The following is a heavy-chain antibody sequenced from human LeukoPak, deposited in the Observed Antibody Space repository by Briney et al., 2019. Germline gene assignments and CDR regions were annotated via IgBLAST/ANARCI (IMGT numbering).Heavy chain of an antibody. Sequence: GGSLRLSCAASGFTFSSYSMNWVRQAPGKGLEWVSSISSSSSYIYYADSVKGRFTISRDNAKNSLCLQMNSLRAEDTAVYYCARDGRIAVAEGNDYWGQGTLVTVSS. D-gene: IGHD6-19*01. J-gene: IGHJ4*02. CDR3: ARDGRIAVAEGNDY. CDR2: ISSSSSYI. V-gene: IGHV3-21*01. CDR1: GFTFSSYS.